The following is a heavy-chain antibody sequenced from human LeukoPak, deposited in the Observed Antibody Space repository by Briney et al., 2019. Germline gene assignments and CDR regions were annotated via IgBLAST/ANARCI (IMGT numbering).Heavy chain of an antibody. V-gene: IGHV1-46*01. CDR3: ARVQYYGSGSHQYYFDY. Sequence: ASVKVSCKAAGYTFTSYYIHWVRQAPGQGLEWMGIINPSGGSTSYAQKFQGRVTMTRNTPTSTVYMELSSLRSDDTAVYYCARVQYYGSGSHQYYFDYWGQGTLVTVSS. CDR2: INPSGGST. D-gene: IGHD3-10*01. J-gene: IGHJ4*02. CDR1: GYTFTSYY.